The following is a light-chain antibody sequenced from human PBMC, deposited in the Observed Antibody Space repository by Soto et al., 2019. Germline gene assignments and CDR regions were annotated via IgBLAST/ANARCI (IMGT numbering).Light chain of an antibody. CDR3: QQYGSSPPIT. Sequence: EIGLTQSPGTLSLSPGERATLSCSASQSVSSSYLSWYQQKPGQAPRLLIYGASSRATGIPDRFSGSGSGTDFTLTISRLEPEDFAVYYCQQYGSSPPITFGQGTRLEI. CDR2: GAS. CDR1: QSVSSSY. J-gene: IGKJ5*01. V-gene: IGKV3-20*01.